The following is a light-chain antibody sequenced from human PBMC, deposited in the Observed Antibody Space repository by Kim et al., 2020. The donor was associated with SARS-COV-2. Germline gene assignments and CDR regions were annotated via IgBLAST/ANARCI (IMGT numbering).Light chain of an antibody. CDR2: TTN. CDR1: IGAVTRSYY. CDR3: MLSYGGAWV. Sequence: PGGTVTLTHAPSIGAVTRSYYPNWFQQKPGQAPRALIYTTNNKHSWTPARFSGSLLGGKAALTLSGVQPEDEAEYYCMLSYGGAWVFGGGTKLTVL. V-gene: IGLV7-43*01. J-gene: IGLJ3*02.